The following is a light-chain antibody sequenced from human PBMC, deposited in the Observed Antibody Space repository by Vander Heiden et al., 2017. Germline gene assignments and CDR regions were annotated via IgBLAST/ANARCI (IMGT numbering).Light chain of an antibody. V-gene: IGLV3-21*03. CDR2: DDS. CDR3: QVWDSSSDHPV. CDR1: NIGSKS. Sequence: SSVLTQPPSVSVAPGKPARITWGGNNIGSKSVHWYQQKPGQAPVLVVYDDSDRPSGIPERFSGSNSGNTATLTISRVEAGDEADYSCQVWDSSSDHPVFGGGTKLTVL. J-gene: IGLJ3*02.